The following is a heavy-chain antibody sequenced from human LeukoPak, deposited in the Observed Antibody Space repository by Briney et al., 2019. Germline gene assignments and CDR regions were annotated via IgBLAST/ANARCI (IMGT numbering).Heavy chain of an antibody. J-gene: IGHJ4*02. V-gene: IGHV3-13*01. CDR3: ESSPAYSSSWHAIDN. CDR1: GFTLSNYD. Sequence: GGSLRLSCAASGFTLSNYDMHWVRQAAGKGLEWVSAIGTAGDTYYPGSVKGRFTISRENAKNSLYLQMNSLRAGDTAVYYCESSPAYSSSWHAIDNWGQGTLVTVSS. D-gene: IGHD6-13*01. CDR2: IGTAGDT.